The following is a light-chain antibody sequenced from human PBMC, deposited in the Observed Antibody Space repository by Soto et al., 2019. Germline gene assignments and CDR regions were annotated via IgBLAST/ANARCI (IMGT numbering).Light chain of an antibody. CDR3: QMRRNWPLT. J-gene: IGKJ4*01. CDR1: QTVSSS. Sequence: LPESPATLYLSPGERASLSGGASQTVSSSLAWYQQKPGQAPRLLIYDASNRATGMPARFSGSGSGTAFTPTIRSLGPEDFAVFFCQMRRNWPLTVGGGTKVDIK. V-gene: IGKV3-11*01. CDR2: DAS.